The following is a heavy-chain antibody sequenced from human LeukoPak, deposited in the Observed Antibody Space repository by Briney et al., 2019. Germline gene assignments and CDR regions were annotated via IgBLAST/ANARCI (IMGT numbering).Heavy chain of an antibody. D-gene: IGHD5-18*01. CDR3: ANFVDTSMGGNDY. Sequence: GGSLRLSCAASGFTFSSYAMSWVRQAPGKGLEWVSVISSSSDHIYYADSVQGRFTISRDNSKNTLYLQMNSLRAEDTALYYCANFVDTSMGGNDYWGQGTLVTVSS. CDR2: ISSSSDHI. J-gene: IGHJ4*02. CDR1: GFTFSSYA. V-gene: IGHV3-23*01.